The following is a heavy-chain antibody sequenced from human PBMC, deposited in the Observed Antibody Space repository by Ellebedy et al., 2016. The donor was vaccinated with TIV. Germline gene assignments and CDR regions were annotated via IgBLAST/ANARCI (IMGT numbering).Heavy chain of an antibody. CDR3: ARGGPDPLGYCSSTSCYGFDP. D-gene: IGHD2-2*01. CDR2: IIPIFGTA. CDR1: GYTFTGYY. V-gene: IGHV1-69*13. J-gene: IGHJ5*02. Sequence: ASVKVSCKASGYTFTGYYMHWVRQAPGQGLEWMGGIIPIFGTANYAQKFQGRVTITADESTSTAYMELSSLRSEDTAVYYCARGGPDPLGYCSSTSCYGFDPWGQGTLVTVSS.